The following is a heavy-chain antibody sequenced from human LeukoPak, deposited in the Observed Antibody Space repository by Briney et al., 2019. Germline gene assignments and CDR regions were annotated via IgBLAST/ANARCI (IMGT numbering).Heavy chain of an antibody. CDR1: GGSISRYL. D-gene: IGHD3-16*01. CDR2: IYYSGST. CDR3: PRHESRQTRWAPFDY. J-gene: IGHJ4*02. Sequence: SWTLSLTCTVSGGSISRYLWSWLRQPPGKGLEWIGYIYYSGSTNYNPSLKSGVTIQLDTSKNQFSLKPSSVPPAHRAVYYSPRHESRQTRWAPFDYWGQGTLVTVSS. V-gene: IGHV4-59*08.